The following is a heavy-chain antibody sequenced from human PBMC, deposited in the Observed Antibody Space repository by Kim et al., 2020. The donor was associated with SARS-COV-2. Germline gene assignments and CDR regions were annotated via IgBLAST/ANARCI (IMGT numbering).Heavy chain of an antibody. J-gene: IGHJ4*02. Sequence: GGSLRLSCAASGFTFNTYGMHWVRQAPGKGLEWVADISYDGSNKYYADSVKGRFTISRDNSKNTLYLQMNSLRIEDTAVYYCAKSFSGSYFGYDYCGQGTLVTVSS. CDR2: ISYDGSNK. D-gene: IGHD1-26*01. CDR3: AKSFSGSYFGYDY. V-gene: IGHV3-30*18. CDR1: GFTFNTYG.